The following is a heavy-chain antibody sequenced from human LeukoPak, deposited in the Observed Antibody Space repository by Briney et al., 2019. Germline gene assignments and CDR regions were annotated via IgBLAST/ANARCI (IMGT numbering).Heavy chain of an antibody. D-gene: IGHD2-8*01. V-gene: IGHV4-59*11. CDR3: ARYAKYGYYYYMDV. CDR1: GGSISGHY. CDR2: IYHSGST. Sequence: SETLSLTCTVSGGSISGHYWSWIRQPPGKGLGWIGYIYHSGSTNYNPSLKSRVTISVDTSKNQFSLKLSSVTAADTAMYYCARYAKYGYYYYMDVWGKGTTVTVSS. J-gene: IGHJ6*03.